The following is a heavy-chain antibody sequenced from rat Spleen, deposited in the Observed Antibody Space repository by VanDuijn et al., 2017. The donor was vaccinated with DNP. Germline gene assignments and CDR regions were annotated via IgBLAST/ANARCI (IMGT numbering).Heavy chain of an antibody. CDR1: GFTFSDYN. Sequence: EVKLVESGGGLVQPGRSLKLSCAASGFTFSDYNMAWVRQAPKKGLEWVAYISYFGDNTYSGDSVKGRFTISRDNAKSTLYLQMNSLRSEDMATYYCARHGRRVFDYWGQGVMVTVSS. D-gene: IGHD1-11*01. V-gene: IGHV5-22*01. CDR3: ARHGRRVFDY. J-gene: IGHJ2*01. CDR2: ISYFGDNT.